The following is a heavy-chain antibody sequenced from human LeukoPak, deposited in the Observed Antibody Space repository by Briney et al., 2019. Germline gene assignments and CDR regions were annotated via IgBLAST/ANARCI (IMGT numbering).Heavy chain of an antibody. Sequence: SETLSLTCAVYGGSFSSYYWSWIRQPPGKGLEWIGEINHSGSTNYNPSLKSRVTISVDTSKNQFSLKLSSVTAADTAVYYCARGGYGDYRYFQHWGQGTLVTVSS. J-gene: IGHJ1*01. V-gene: IGHV4-34*01. D-gene: IGHD4-17*01. CDR3: ARGGYGDYRYFQH. CDR1: GGSFSSYY. CDR2: INHSGST.